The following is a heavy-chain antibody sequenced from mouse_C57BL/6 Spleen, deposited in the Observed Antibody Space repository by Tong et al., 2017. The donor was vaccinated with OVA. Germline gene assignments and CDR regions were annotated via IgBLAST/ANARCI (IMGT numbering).Heavy chain of an antibody. J-gene: IGHJ3*01. D-gene: IGHD2-4*01. CDR3: AKYYDYDGFAY. CDR1: GYAFSSYW. CDR2: IDPSDSYT. V-gene: IGHV1S126*01. Sequence: VQLQESGAELVKPGASVKISCKASGYAFSSYWMNWVKQRPGQGLEWIGEIDPSDSYTNYNQKFKGKATLTVDKSSSTAYMQLSSLTSEDSAVYYCAKYYDYDGFAYWGQGTLVTVSA.